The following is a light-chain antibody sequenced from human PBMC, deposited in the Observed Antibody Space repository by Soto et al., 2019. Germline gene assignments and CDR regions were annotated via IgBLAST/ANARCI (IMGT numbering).Light chain of an antibody. CDR1: TSDVGLYDY. CDR2: DVT. Sequence: QSALTQPRSVSGSPGQSVTLSCTGTTSDVGLYDYVSWFQQRPGKAPKLMIYDVTKRPSGVPDRFSGSKSGIMASLTISGLQAEDEGDYYCCSFAGSYTYVFGTVTKLTVL. V-gene: IGLV2-11*01. J-gene: IGLJ1*01. CDR3: CSFAGSYTYV.